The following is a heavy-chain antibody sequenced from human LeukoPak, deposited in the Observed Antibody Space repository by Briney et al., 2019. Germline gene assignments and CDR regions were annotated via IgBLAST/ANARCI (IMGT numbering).Heavy chain of an antibody. CDR2: IYSGGST. CDR3: ARDPDYNDSA. Sequence: GGSLRLSCAASGFTVSSNYMSWVRQAPGKGLEWVSVIYSGGSTYYADSVKGRFTISRDNSKDTLYLQMNSLRADDTAVYYCARDPDYNDSAWGQGTLVTVSS. CDR1: GFTVSSNY. D-gene: IGHD3-22*01. J-gene: IGHJ4*02. V-gene: IGHV3-53*01.